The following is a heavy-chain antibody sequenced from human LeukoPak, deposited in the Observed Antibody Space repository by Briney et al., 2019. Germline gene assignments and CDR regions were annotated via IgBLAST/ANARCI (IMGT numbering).Heavy chain of an antibody. CDR1: GFTFSNYG. J-gene: IGHJ4*02. V-gene: IGHV3-30*18. CDR3: AKDLKF. CDR2: ISYDGRNQ. Sequence: RCLIHSCAAPGFTFSNYGMHCVRQAPGKGLEWVALISYDGRNQYYPDSVKGRFTISRDNSKNTLYLQMNSLRAEDTAVYYCAKDLKFWGQGTLVTVSS.